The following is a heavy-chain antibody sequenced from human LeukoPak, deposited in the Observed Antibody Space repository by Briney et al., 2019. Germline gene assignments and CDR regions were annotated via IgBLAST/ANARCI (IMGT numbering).Heavy chain of an antibody. CDR1: GGSFSGYY. V-gene: IGHV4-34*01. J-gene: IGHJ6*02. Sequence: SETLSLTCAVYGGSFSGYYWSWIRQPPGKGLEWIGEINHSGSTNYNPSLKSRVTISVDTSKNQFPLKLSSVTAADTAVYYCRYYYGSGSFRPGGMDVWGQGTTVTVSS. D-gene: IGHD3-10*01. CDR3: RYYYGSGSFRPGGMDV. CDR2: INHSGST.